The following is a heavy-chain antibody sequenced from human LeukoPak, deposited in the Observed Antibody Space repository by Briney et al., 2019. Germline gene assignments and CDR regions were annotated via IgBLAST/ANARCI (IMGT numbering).Heavy chain of an antibody. V-gene: IGHV4-34*01. J-gene: IGHJ5*02. CDR2: INHSGST. CDR3: ARDLDSYSSSWYGNSNWFDP. D-gene: IGHD6-13*01. CDR1: GESFSDYY. Sequence: SETLSLTCAVYGESFSDYYWSWIRQSPEKGLEWIGEINHSGSTNYNPSLKSRVTISVDTSKSQFSLKLNSIIAADTAVYYCARDLDSYSSSWYGNSNWFDPWGQGTLVTVSS.